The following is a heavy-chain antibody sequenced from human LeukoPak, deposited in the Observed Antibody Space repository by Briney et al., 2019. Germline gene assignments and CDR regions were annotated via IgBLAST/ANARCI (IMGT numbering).Heavy chain of an antibody. CDR3: ARRKGYYDILTGRKRTYYFDY. J-gene: IGHJ4*02. D-gene: IGHD3-9*01. Sequence: SETLSLTCTVSGGSISSSSYYWGWIRQPPGKGLEWIGSIYYSGSTYYNPSLKSRVTISVDTSKNQFSLKLSSVTAADTAVYYCARRKGYYDILTGRKRTYYFDYWGQGTLVTVSS. CDR2: IYYSGST. CDR1: GGSISSSSYY. V-gene: IGHV4-39*01.